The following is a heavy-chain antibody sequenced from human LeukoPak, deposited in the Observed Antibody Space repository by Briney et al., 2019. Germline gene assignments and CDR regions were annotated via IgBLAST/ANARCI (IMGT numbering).Heavy chain of an antibody. Sequence: PGGSLRLSCTASGVTLSSYAMSWARQAPGKGLEWVSGISSSGSGGNTYYADSVKGRFTISRDSSKNTLFLHMNTLRAEDTAVYYCARRGDGGRSFDYWGQGTLVTVSS. CDR1: GVTLSSYA. J-gene: IGHJ4*02. D-gene: IGHD4-23*01. V-gene: IGHV3-23*01. CDR2: ISSSGSGGNT. CDR3: ARRGDGGRSFDY.